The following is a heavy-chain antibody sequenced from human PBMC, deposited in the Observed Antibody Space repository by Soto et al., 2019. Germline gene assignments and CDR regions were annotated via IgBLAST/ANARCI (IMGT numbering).Heavy chain of an antibody. CDR3: TSMNDRDAFDI. Sequence: GGSLRLSCAASGFTFSNAWMSWVRQAPGKGLEWVGRIKSKADGGTTDTAAPVKDRFTISRDDSKSTLYLQMNSLQTEDTAIYYCTSMNDRDAFDIWGQGTMVTVSS. J-gene: IGHJ3*02. CDR2: IKSKADGGTT. V-gene: IGHV3-15*01. CDR1: GFTFSNAW. D-gene: IGHD1-1*01.